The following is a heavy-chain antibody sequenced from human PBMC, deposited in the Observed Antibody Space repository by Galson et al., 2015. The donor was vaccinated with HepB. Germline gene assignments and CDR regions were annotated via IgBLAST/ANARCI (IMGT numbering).Heavy chain of an antibody. D-gene: IGHD2-2*01. CDR1: GYTFTSYG. V-gene: IGHV1-18*04. CDR2: ISAYNGNT. CDR3: ARAVLGYCSSTSCYFFGMDV. J-gene: IGHJ6*02. Sequence: SVKVSCKASGYTFTSYGISWVRQAPGQGLEWMGWISAYNGNTNYAQKLQGRVTMTTDTSTSTAYMELRSLRSDDTAVYYCARAVLGYCSSTSCYFFGMDVWGQGTTVTVSS.